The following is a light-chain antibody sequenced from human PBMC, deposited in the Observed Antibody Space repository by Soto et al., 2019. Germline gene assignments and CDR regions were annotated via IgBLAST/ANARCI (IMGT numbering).Light chain of an antibody. CDR3: HHYET. V-gene: IGKV3-15*01. CDR2: GAS. CDR1: QSLRSN. J-gene: IGKJ1*01. Sequence: IVMTQSPPTLSVSPGEEATLACRASQSLRSNLAWYQQKPGQAPRLLIYGASTRATGIPARFSGSGSGTEFTLTISRLEPEDFTVYYCHHYETFGQGTKVDIK.